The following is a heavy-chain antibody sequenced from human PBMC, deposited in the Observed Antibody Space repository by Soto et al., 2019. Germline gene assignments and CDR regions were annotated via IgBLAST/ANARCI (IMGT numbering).Heavy chain of an antibody. V-gene: IGHV1-46*01. D-gene: IGHD3-10*01. CDR2: INPSGGST. Sequence: ASVTVSCKASVYTFTSYYMHWVRQAPGQGLEWMGIINPSGGSTSYAQKFQGRVTMTRDTSTSTVYMELSSLRSEDTAVYYCARDLKRWFGELSGYYYYGMDVWGQGTTVTVSS. J-gene: IGHJ6*02. CDR3: ARDLKRWFGELSGYYYYGMDV. CDR1: VYTFTSYY.